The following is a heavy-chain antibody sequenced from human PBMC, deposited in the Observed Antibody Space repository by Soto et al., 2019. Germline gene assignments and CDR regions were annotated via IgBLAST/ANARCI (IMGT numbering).Heavy chain of an antibody. J-gene: IGHJ6*02. Sequence: GGSLRLSCAASGFTFSSYAMHWVRQAPGKGLEWVAVISYDGSNKYYADSVKGRFTISRDNSKNTLYLQMNSLRAEDTAVYYCARDLVSGGYGMDVWGQGTTVTVSS. V-gene: IGHV3-30-3*01. CDR3: ARDLVSGGYGMDV. CDR2: ISYDGSNK. D-gene: IGHD1-1*01. CDR1: GFTFSSYA.